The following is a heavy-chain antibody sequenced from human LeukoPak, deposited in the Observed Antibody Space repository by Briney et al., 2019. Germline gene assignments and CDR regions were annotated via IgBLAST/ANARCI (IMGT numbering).Heavy chain of an antibody. CDR3: ARDRVGAPHFDY. V-gene: IGHV4-61*02. J-gene: IGHJ4*02. CDR2: IYTSGST. Sequence: SETLSLTCTVSGGSISSGSYYGSWIRQPAGEGLEWIGRIYTSGSTNYNPSLKSRVTISVDTSKNQFSLKLSSVTAADTAVYYCARDRVGAPHFDYWGQGTLVTVSS. D-gene: IGHD1-26*01. CDR1: GGSISSGSYY.